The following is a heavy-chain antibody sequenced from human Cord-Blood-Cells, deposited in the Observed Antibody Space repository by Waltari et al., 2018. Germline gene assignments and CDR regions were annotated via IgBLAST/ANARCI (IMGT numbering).Heavy chain of an antibody. V-gene: IGHV3-21*01. J-gene: IGHJ4*02. CDR1: GFTFSSYS. CDR3: ARDLTSSVDY. CDR2: ISSSSSYI. Sequence: EVQLVESGGGLVKPGGSLRLSCAASGFTFSSYSMNWVRQAPGKGLEWVSSISSSSSYIYYADSVKCRFTISRDNAKNSLYLQMNSLRAEDTAVYYCARDLTSSVDYWGQGTLVTVSS. D-gene: IGHD2-2*01.